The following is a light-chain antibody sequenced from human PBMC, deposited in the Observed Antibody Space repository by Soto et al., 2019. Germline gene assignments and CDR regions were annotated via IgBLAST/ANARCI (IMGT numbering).Light chain of an antibody. CDR3: SSFRSSSTSYV. Sequence: QSVLTQPASVSGSPGQSITISCTGTSSDIGDSNYVSWYQQHPGKAPKLVIYDVSNRPSGVSNRFSGSKSANTAPLTISGLQAEDEADYYCSSFRSSSTSYVLGIGTKVTVL. J-gene: IGLJ1*01. V-gene: IGLV2-14*03. CDR1: SSDIGDSNY. CDR2: DVS.